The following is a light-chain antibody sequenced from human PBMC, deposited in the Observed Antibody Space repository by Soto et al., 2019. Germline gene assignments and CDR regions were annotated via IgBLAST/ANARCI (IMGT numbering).Light chain of an antibody. J-gene: IGLJ2*01. CDR3: SSYKNSNTLVV. CDR1: SSDIGGYNS. Sequence: QSVLTQSPSASGSPGQSVTISCTGTSSDIGGYNSVSWYQQHPGKAPKVMIYEVTNRPSGVSNRFSGSKSGNTAFLTISGLQSEDEADYYCSSYKNSNTLVVFGGGTKVTVL. CDR2: EVT. V-gene: IGLV2-14*01.